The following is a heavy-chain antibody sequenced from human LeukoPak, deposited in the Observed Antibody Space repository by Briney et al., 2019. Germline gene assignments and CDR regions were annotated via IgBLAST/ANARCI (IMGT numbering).Heavy chain of an antibody. CDR3: AKLGDYGY. CDR1: GFTFSTYA. Sequence: GGSLRLSCAASGFTFSTYAMSWVRQAPGKGLEWVSAISGSGVSTYYADSVKGRFTVSRGNSKNTLYLQMSSLRAEDTAVYYCAKLGDYGYWGQGTLVTVSS. V-gene: IGHV3-23*01. D-gene: IGHD4-17*01. J-gene: IGHJ4*02. CDR2: ISGSGVST.